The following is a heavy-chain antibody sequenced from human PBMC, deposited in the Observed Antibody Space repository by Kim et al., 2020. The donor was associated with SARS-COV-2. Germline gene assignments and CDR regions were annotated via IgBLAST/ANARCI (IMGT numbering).Heavy chain of an antibody. V-gene: IGHV5-51*01. Sequence: PGDSDTRSSPSFQGQVTISADKSISTAYLQWSSLKASDTAMYYCARIGDYWGQGTLVTVSS. CDR2: PGDSDT. CDR3: ARIGDY. D-gene: IGHD2-15*01. J-gene: IGHJ4*02.